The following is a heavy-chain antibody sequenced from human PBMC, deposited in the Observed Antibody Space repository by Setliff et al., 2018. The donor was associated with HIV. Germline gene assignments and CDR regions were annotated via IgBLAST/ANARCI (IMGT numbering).Heavy chain of an antibody. Sequence: SETLSLTCAVYGGSFSAYHWSWIRQTPGKGLEWLGEINHSGSTAYNLALESRVSMSIDTSKNQFSLKLTSVTATDTAIYYCARGRDYTGSWFRPFYLDFWGHGNLVTVSS. J-gene: IGHJ4*01. CDR1: GGSFSAYH. CDR3: ARGRDYTGSWFRPFYLDF. CDR2: INHSGST. D-gene: IGHD3-3*01. V-gene: IGHV4-34*01.